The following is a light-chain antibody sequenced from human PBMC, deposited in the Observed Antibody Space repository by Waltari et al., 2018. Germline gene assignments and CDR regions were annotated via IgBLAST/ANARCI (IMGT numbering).Light chain of an antibody. CDR3: QQYSSFPFT. CDR1: QSISSW. CDR2: KAS. V-gene: IGKV1-5*03. Sequence: DIQMTQSPSTLSAFVGDRVTITCRASQSISSWFAWYQQKPGKAPNLLNYKASSLETGVPSRFSGSGSGTDFTLTISSLQPDDFATYYCQQYSSFPFTFGPGTKVDIK. J-gene: IGKJ3*01.